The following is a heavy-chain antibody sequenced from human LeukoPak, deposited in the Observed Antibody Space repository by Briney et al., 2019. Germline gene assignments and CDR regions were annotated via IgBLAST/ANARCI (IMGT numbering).Heavy chain of an antibody. Sequence: KPGGSLRLSCAASGFIFSTYSMNWVRQAPGKGLEWVSSITGSYSHIYYADSVKGRFTISRDNSKNTLYLQMDSLRAEDTAVYYCARDRAWNYFDYWGQGTLVTVSS. CDR2: ITGSYSHI. CDR1: GFIFSTYS. V-gene: IGHV3-21*01. D-gene: IGHD3-3*01. J-gene: IGHJ4*02. CDR3: ARDRAWNYFDY.